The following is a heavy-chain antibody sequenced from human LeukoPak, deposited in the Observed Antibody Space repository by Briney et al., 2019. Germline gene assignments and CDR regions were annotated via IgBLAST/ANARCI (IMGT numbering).Heavy chain of an antibody. Sequence: GGSLRLFCAASGFTFSNACMSWFVQALGKGLEWVGGIKSKTDGGTTDYAAPAKGRFTISRDDSKNTLYLQMNSLKTEDTAVYYCTTGRVPKWYYFDYWGQGTLVSVSS. J-gene: IGHJ4*02. V-gene: IGHV3-15*01. CDR1: GFTFSNAC. CDR2: IKSKTDGGTT. CDR3: TTGRVPKWYYFDY. D-gene: IGHD2-15*01.